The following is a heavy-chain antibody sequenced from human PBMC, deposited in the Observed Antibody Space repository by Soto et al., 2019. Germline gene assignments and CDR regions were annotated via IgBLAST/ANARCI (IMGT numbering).Heavy chain of an antibody. Sequence: EVQLVESWGGLVQPGGSLRLSCAASGFTLSGRSMHWVRQAPGKGLVWVSGIDNAGTDSTYADSVKGRFTSSRDNAKNMLYLQMNSLRVEDTAVYSCARGWFGPDVWGKGTTVTVSS. V-gene: IGHV3-74*01. D-gene: IGHD3-10*01. CDR2: IDNAGTDS. CDR3: ARGWFGPDV. CDR1: GFTLSGRS. J-gene: IGHJ6*04.